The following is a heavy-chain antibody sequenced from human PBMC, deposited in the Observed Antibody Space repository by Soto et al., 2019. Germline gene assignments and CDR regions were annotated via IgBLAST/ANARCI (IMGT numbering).Heavy chain of an antibody. CDR1: GFTFSSYA. CDR2: ISGSGGST. CDR3: AKAKEHRYVNGMDV. Sequence: EVQLLESGGGLVQPGGSLRLSCAASGFTFSSYAMSWVRQAPGKGLEWVSAISGSGGSTYYAASVKGRFTISRDNSKNTVYLQMNSLRAEDTAVYYCAKAKEHRYVNGMDVWGQGTTVTVSS. J-gene: IGHJ6*02. D-gene: IGHD2-2*01. V-gene: IGHV3-23*01.